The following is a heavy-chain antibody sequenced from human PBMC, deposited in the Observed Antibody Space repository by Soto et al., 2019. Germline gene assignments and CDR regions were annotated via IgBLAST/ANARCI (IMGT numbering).Heavy chain of an antibody. V-gene: IGHV4-30-2*01. J-gene: IGHJ5*02. Sequence: SETLSLTCAVSGGSIITGDFSWNWTRQPPGKGLEWVGYIYHDGSTYYNPSLKGRATISVDRSKNYFSLKLSSVTAADTGVYFCARGRSTSGYPNFDPWGQGTLVTVSS. CDR3: ARGRSTSGYPNFDP. CDR1: GGSIITGDFS. D-gene: IGHD3-22*01. CDR2: IYHDGST.